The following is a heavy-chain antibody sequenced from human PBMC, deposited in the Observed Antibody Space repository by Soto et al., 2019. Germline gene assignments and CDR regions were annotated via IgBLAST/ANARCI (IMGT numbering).Heavy chain of an antibody. D-gene: IGHD2-8*01. CDR1: GGSISSYY. V-gene: IGHV4-59*08. CDR3: ARQLADGVGGTGIDY. CDR2: IYYSGST. J-gene: IGHJ4*02. Sequence: QVQLQESGPGLVKPSETLSLTCTVSGGSISSYYWSWIRQPPGKGLEWIGYIYYSGSTNYNPSLKSHVTISVDTSKNQFALKLRSVTAADTAVHYCARQLADGVGGTGIDYWGQGTLVTVSS.